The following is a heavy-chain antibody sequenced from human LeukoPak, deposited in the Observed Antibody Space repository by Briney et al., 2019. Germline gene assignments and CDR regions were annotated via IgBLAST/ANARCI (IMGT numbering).Heavy chain of an antibody. J-gene: IGHJ5*02. CDR1: GYTFTGHY. V-gene: IGHV1-18*04. Sequence: ASVKVSCKASGYTFTGHYMHWVRQAPGQGLEWMGWISAYNGNTNYAQKLQGRVTMTTDTSTSTAYMELRSLRSDDTAVYYCARVEDCSSTSCLGWFDPWGQGTLVTVFS. CDR3: ARVEDCSSTSCLGWFDP. D-gene: IGHD2-2*01. CDR2: ISAYNGNT.